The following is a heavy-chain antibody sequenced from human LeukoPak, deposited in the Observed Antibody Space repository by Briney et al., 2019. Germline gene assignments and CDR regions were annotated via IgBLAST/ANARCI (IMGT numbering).Heavy chain of an antibody. V-gene: IGHV3-23*01. CDR1: GFTFSSYA. J-gene: IGHJ4*02. CDR2: ISGSGGST. D-gene: IGHD3-10*01. Sequence: GGSLRLSCAASGFTFSSYAMSWVRQAPVKGLEWVSAISGSGGSTYYADSVKGRFTISRDNSKNTLYLQMNSLRAEDTAVYYCAKAVLLWFGELYYWGQGTLVTVSS. CDR3: AKAVLLWFGELYY.